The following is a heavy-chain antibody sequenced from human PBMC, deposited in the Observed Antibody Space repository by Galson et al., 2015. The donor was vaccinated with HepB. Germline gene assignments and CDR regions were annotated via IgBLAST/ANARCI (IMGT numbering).Heavy chain of an antibody. Sequence: SVKVSCKVSGYTLTELSMHWVRQAPGKGLGWMGGFDPEDGETIYAQKFQGRVTMTEDTSTDTAYMELSSLRSEDTAVYYCVISPYYDILTGIDYWGQGTMVTVSS. V-gene: IGHV1-24*01. CDR1: GYTLTELS. CDR3: VISPYYDILTGIDY. D-gene: IGHD3-9*01. J-gene: IGHJ3*01. CDR2: FDPEDGET.